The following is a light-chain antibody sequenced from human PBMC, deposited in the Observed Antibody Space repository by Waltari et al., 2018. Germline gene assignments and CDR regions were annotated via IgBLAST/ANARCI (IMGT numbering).Light chain of an antibody. CDR3: QIWDTLSHHFV. J-gene: IGLJ1*01. V-gene: IGLV3-21*02. Sequence: SFVLTQPPSVSVAPGQTARITCGGKNIYRRSLNWYRQKPGKAPVLGVYDDIDRPSGIPERLSGSKSGNTATLSITRVEAGDEADYYCQIWDTLSHHFVFGAGTKVTVL. CDR1: NIYRRS. CDR2: DDI.